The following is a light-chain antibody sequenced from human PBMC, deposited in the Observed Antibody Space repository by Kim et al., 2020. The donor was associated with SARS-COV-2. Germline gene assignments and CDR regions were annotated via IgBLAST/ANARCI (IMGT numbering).Light chain of an antibody. CDR1: SSEICNLNY. CDR3: SSYAGTNNVL. J-gene: IGLJ3*02. CDR2: EVD. V-gene: IGLV2-8*03. Sequence: QSHTISFPGNSSEICNLNYVSCYQKPPGKAPKLVIYEVDKRPSGVPDRFFASKSGNPAFLTVYGLQTEDEAYYHCSSYAGTNNVLFGGRTQLSVL.